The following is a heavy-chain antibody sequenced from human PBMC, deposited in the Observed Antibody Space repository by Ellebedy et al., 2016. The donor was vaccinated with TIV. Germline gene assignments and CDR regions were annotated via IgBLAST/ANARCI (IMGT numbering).Heavy chain of an antibody. Sequence: AASVKVSCKASGGTFSRDTISWVRQAPGQGLEWMGGLIPTFGRANLAQKFQGRVTITADESTLTAHMELSSLRSEDMAVYFCARGGVAGKPFDYWGQGTLVTVSS. CDR2: LIPTFGRA. V-gene: IGHV1-69*13. CDR3: ARGGVAGKPFDY. J-gene: IGHJ4*02. CDR1: GGTFSRDT. D-gene: IGHD6-19*01.